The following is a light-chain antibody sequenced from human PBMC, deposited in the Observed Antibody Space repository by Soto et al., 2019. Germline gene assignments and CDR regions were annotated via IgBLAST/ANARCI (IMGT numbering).Light chain of an antibody. CDR3: MQGKPTPIT. Sequence: DIVMTQSPLSLPVTPGEPASISCRSSQSLLHSSVNNYLDWYVQKPGQSPQLLIYWGSNRASGVPDRFSCRGSCTDFTLKISRVEAEDVGIYYCMQGKPTPITFGQGTRLEIK. CDR1: QSLLHSSVNNY. J-gene: IGKJ5*01. V-gene: IGKV2-28*01. CDR2: WGS.